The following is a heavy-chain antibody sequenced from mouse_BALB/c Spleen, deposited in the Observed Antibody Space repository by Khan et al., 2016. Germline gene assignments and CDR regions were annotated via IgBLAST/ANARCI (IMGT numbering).Heavy chain of an antibody. CDR1: GDSITSGY. J-gene: IGHJ4*01. CDR2: IIYSVQT. D-gene: IGHD1-1*01. CDR3: GRYAVRSYVRRMDY. V-gene: IGHV3-8*02. Sequence: EVQLQESGPSLVKPSQTLSLTCSVTGDSITSGYWNWIRKFPGNNLEYMGYIIYSVQTYYNPPLKSRISITRDTSTNQSSLQLNSVTTEDTATYCCGRYAVRSYVRRMDYWGQGTSVTVSS.